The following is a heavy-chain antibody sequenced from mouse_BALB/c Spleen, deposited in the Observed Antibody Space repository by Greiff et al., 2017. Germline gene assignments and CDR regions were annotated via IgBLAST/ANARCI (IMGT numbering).Heavy chain of an antibody. J-gene: IGHJ4*01. Sequence: QVQLQQSGAELVRPGASVTLSCKASGYTFTDYEMHWVKQTPVHGLEWIGAIDPETGGTAYNQKFKGKATLTADKSSSTAYMELRSLTSEDSAVYYCTIITTAMDYWGQGTSGTVSS. D-gene: IGHD1-1*01. CDR1: GYTFTDYE. V-gene: IGHV1-15*01. CDR3: TIITTAMDY. CDR2: IDPETGGT.